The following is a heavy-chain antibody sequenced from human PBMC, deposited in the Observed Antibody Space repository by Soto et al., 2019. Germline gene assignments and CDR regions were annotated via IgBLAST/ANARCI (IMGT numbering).Heavy chain of an antibody. CDR3: AKDRNPLPMSLFDY. CDR2: ISGSGAST. Sequence: EVQLLESGGGLVQPGGSLRLSCVASGFTFSSYVMNWVRQAPGQGLEWVSAISGSGASTFYPDSVKARFSISRDNSKIMVYLQMDSLRAEDTAVYYCAKDRNPLPMSLFDYWGQGALVIVSS. D-gene: IGHD3-10*02. CDR1: GFTFSSYV. V-gene: IGHV3-23*01. J-gene: IGHJ4*02.